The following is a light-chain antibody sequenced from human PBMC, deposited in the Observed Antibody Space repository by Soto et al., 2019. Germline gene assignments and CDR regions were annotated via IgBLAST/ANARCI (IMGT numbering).Light chain of an antibody. Sequence: DIQMTQSPSSVSASVGDRVSITCRASQDISNWLAWYQQKPGRAPKLLIYAASSLQSGVSSTFSGSRSWTDFTLTIPSLQPEDFATYYCQQGNSFPFTVGPGTNVDTK. J-gene: IGKJ3*01. V-gene: IGKV1-12*01. CDR1: QDISNW. CDR2: AAS. CDR3: QQGNSFPFT.